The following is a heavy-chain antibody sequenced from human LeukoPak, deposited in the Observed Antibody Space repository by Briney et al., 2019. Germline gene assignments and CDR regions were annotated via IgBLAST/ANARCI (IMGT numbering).Heavy chain of an antibody. D-gene: IGHD2-2*01. CDR2: IYHSGST. CDR3: ANGPPPDIVVVPAASLRWYYGMDV. J-gene: IGHJ6*02. CDR1: GGSISSSNW. Sequence: PSGTLSLTCAVSGGSISSSNWWSWVRQPPGKGLEWIGEIYHSGSTNYNPSLKSRVTISVDTSKNQFSLKLSSVTAADTAVYYCANGPPPDIVVVPAASLRWYYGMDVWGQGTTVTVSS. V-gene: IGHV4-4*02.